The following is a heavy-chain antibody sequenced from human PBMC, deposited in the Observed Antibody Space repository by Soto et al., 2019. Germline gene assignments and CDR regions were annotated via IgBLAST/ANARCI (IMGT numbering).Heavy chain of an antibody. V-gene: IGHV3-7*01. Sequence: PGGSLRLSCVASGFTFSTHWMSWVRQAPGKGLQWVANMNQDGSEKYYVDSMKGRFSISRDNAKNSLFLQMNSLRVEDTAIYYCAREDLWFGDFWGQGALVTVSS. CDR3: AREDLWFGDF. CDR2: MNQDGSEK. CDR1: GFTFSTHW. J-gene: IGHJ4*02. D-gene: IGHD3-10*01.